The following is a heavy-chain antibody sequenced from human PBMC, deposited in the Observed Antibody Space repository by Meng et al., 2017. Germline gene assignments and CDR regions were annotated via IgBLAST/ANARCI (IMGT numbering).Heavy chain of an antibody. D-gene: IGHD6-13*01. CDR3: ARVLAAAGSDAFDI. CDR1: GGTFSSYA. V-gene: IGHV1-69*05. J-gene: IGHJ3*02. CDR2: IIPIFGTA. Sequence: SVKVSCKASGGTFSSYAISWVRQAPGQGLEWMGGIIPIFGTANYAQKFQGRVTITTNESTSTAYMELSSLRSEDTAGYYCARVLAAAGSDAFDIWGQGTMVTVSS.